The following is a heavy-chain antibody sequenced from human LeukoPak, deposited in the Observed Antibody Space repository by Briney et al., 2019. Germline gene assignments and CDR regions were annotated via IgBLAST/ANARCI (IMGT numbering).Heavy chain of an antibody. CDR2: MKEDGSEK. CDR3: ARGGYSRHDY. CDR1: GFSFSSYW. D-gene: IGHD5-12*01. Sequence: PGGSLRLSCVASGFSFSSYWMSWVRQAPGKGPEWVANMKEDGSEKHYVDSVEGRFTISRDNAKNSLYLQMNSLRAEDTAVYYCARGGYSRHDYWGQGILVTVSS. J-gene: IGHJ4*02. V-gene: IGHV3-7*03.